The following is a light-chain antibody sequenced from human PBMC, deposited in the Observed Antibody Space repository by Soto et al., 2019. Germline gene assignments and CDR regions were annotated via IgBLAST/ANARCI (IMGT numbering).Light chain of an antibody. V-gene: IGKV3-11*01. J-gene: IGKJ3*01. CDR1: QSVSSY. CDR3: QQRSDGFT. Sequence: EIVLTQSPATLSLSPGERATLSCRASQSVSSYLAWYQQRPGQAPRLLIYDASNRATGIPARFSGSGSGTDFNLTISSLEPEDCAVYYCQQRSDGFTFGPGTKVDI. CDR2: DAS.